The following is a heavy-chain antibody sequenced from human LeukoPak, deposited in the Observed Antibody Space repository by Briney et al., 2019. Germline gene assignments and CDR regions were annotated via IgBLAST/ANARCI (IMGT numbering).Heavy chain of an antibody. CDR3: ARVFGAGYSDY. CDR2: ISWNSGSI. D-gene: IGHD4/OR15-4a*01. CDR1: GFTFDDYA. Sequence: PGGSLRLSCAASGFTFDDYAMHWVRQGPGKGLEWVSGISWNSGSIGYADSVKGRFTISRDNAKNSLYLQMNSLRAEDTAVYYCARVFGAGYSDYWGQGTLVTVSS. V-gene: IGHV3-9*01. J-gene: IGHJ4*02.